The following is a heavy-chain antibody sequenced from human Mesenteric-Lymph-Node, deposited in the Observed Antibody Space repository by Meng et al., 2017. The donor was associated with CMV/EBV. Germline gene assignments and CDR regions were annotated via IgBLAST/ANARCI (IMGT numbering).Heavy chain of an antibody. V-gene: IGHV4-34*01. CDR3: ARHQRWLKSEGGFNY. D-gene: IGHD4-23*01. CDR2: INHSGST. Sequence: QVHVQQGGGGLLKPSETRSLTCAGYGGSFSGYYWSWIRQPPGKGLEWIGEINHSGSTNYNPSLKSRVTISVDTSKNQFSLKLSSVTAADTAVYYCARHQRWLKSEGGFNYWGQGTLVTVSS. CDR1: GGSFSGYY. J-gene: IGHJ4*02.